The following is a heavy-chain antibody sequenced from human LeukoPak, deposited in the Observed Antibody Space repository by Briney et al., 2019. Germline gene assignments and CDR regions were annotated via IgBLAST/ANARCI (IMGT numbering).Heavy chain of an antibody. CDR3: ARAPDGYEAFDI. J-gene: IGHJ3*02. V-gene: IGHV3-NL1*01. Sequence: GGSLRLACAASGFTFSSYGMHWVRQAPGKGLEWVSVIYSGGRTYYADSVKGRFTTSRDNSKNTLYLQMNSLRAEDTAVYYCARAPDGYEAFDIWGQGTMVTVSS. CDR1: GFTFSSYG. D-gene: IGHD3-22*01. CDR2: IYSGGRT.